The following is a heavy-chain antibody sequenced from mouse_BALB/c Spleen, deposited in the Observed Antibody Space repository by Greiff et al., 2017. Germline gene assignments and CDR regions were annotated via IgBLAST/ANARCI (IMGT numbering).Heavy chain of an antibody. D-gene: IGHD3-2*01. Sequence: EVQLQQSGPGLVKPSQSLSLTCSVTGYSITSGYYWNWIRQFPGNKLEWMGYISYDGSNNYNPSLKNRISITRDTSKNQFFLKLNSVTTEDTATYYCARRQLGLFDYWGQGTTLTVSS. CDR1: GYSITSGYY. CDR3: ARRQLGLFDY. J-gene: IGHJ2*01. CDR2: ISYDGSN. V-gene: IGHV3-6*02.